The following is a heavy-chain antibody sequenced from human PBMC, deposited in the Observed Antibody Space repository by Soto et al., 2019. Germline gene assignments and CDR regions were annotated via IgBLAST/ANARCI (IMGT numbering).Heavy chain of an antibody. V-gene: IGHV3-48*02. J-gene: IGHJ6*02. CDR2: ISSSSSTI. Sequence: EVQLVESGGGLVQPGGSLRLSCAASGFTFSSSSMNWVRQAPGKGLEWVSYISSSSSTIYYADSVKGRFTISRDNAKNSLYLQMNSLRDEDTAVYYCARGTAYDSSGYYYYGMDVWGQGTTVTVSS. CDR3: ARGTAYDSSGYYYYGMDV. D-gene: IGHD3-22*01. CDR1: GFTFSSSS.